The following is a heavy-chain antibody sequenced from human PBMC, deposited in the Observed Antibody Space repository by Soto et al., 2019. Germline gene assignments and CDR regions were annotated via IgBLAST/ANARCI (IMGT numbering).Heavy chain of an antibody. V-gene: IGHV4-61*08. CDR2: IYYSGST. D-gene: IGHD3-22*01. CDR1: GGSISSGGYS. J-gene: IGHJ1*01. CDR3: ARLISVDYYDSSGYYPEYFQH. Sequence: SETLSLTCAVSGGSISSGGYSWSWIRQPPGKGLEWIGYIYYSGSTNYNPSLKSRVTISVDTSKNQFSLKLSSVTAADTAVYYCARLISVDYYDSSGYYPEYFQHWGQGTLVTVSS.